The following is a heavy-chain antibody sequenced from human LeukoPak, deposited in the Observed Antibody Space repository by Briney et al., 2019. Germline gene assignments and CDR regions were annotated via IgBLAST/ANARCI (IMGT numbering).Heavy chain of an antibody. CDR2: MNPNTGNT. Sequence: ASVKVSCKASGYTFTNYYIHWVRQAPGQGLEWMGWMNPNTGNTGYAQKLQGRVTITGNTSISTAYMELSSLRSEDTAVYYCAREVTGRGLGYWGQGTLVTVSS. CDR3: AREVTGRGLGY. V-gene: IGHV1-8*03. CDR1: GYTFTNYY. D-gene: IGHD2-21*02. J-gene: IGHJ4*02.